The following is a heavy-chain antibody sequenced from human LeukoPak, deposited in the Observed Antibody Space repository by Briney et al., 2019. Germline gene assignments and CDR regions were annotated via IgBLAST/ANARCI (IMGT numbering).Heavy chain of an antibody. J-gene: IGHJ4*02. D-gene: IGHD1-26*01. Sequence: GESLKISCKGSGYSFSSYWIGWVRQMPGKGLEWMGLIWPGDSDTRYSPSFQGQVTISVDKSISTAYLQWSSLRASDTAMYYCARRLRSGSYYFDYWGRGTLVTVPS. V-gene: IGHV5-51*01. CDR3: ARRLRSGSYYFDY. CDR2: IWPGDSDT. CDR1: GYSFSSYW.